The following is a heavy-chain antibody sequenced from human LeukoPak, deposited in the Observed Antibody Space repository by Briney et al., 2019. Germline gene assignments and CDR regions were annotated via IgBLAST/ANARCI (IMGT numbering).Heavy chain of an antibody. Sequence: ASVKVSCMASGYTLTSHYIHWVRQAPGQGLEWMGIINPIGGSTRYAQKFQGRVTMTRDTSTSTVYMELSSLRSEDTAVYYCARDLDYYDSSGYLTTWGQGTLVTVSS. D-gene: IGHD3-22*01. J-gene: IGHJ5*02. V-gene: IGHV1-46*01. CDR3: ARDLDYYDSSGYLTT. CDR2: INPIGGST. CDR1: GYTLTSHY.